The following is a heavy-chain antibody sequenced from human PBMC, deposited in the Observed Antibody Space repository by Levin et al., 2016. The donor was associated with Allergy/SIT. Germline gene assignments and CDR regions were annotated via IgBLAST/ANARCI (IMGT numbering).Heavy chain of an antibody. CDR1: GYTFSNYG. Sequence: ASVKVSCKASGYTFSNYGISWVRQAPGQGLEWMGWISGSNGNTNSAQRFQGRVTMTTDTSTSTTYMELRSLRSDDTAVYYCARTGMVKTYYYYMDVWGKGTTVTVSS. CDR2: ISGSNGNT. CDR3: ARTGMVKTYYYYMDV. D-gene: IGHD2-8*01. V-gene: IGHV1-18*01. J-gene: IGHJ6*03.